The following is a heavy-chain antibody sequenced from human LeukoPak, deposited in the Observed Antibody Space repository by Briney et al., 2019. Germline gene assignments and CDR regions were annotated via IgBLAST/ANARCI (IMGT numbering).Heavy chain of an antibody. J-gene: IGHJ3*02. CDR3: ASIVGATNDAFDI. CDR1: GFTFSSYS. Sequence: PGGSLRLSCAASGFTFSSYSMNWVRQAPGKGLEWVSSISSSSSYIYYADSVKGRFTISRDNAKNSLYLQMNSLRAEDTAVYYCASIVGATNDAFDIWGQGTMVTASS. V-gene: IGHV3-21*01. CDR2: ISSSSSYI. D-gene: IGHD1-26*01.